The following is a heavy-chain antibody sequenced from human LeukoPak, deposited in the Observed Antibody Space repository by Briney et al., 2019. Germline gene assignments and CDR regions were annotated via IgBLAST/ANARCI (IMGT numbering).Heavy chain of an antibody. Sequence: RSGGSLRLSCAASGFTFSSYGMSWVRQAPGKGLEWVSGINGNGGSTGYADSVKGRFTISRDNAKNSLYLQMNSLRAEDTALYYCAKDRGPRFLYMAVWGKGTTVTVSS. CDR1: GFTFSSYG. CDR3: AKDRGPRFLYMAV. CDR2: INGNGGST. J-gene: IGHJ6*03. D-gene: IGHD3-10*01. V-gene: IGHV3-20*04.